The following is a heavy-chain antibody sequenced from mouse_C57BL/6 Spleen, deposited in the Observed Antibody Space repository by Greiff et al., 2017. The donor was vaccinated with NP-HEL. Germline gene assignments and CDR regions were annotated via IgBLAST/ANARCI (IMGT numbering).Heavy chain of an antibody. Sequence: EVKLMESGGGLVKPGGSLKLSCAASGFTFSDYGMHWVRQAPEKGLGWVAYISSGSSTIYYADTVKGRFTISRDNAKNTLFLQMTSLRSEDTAMYYCARAAQAFDYWGQGTTLTVSS. CDR1: GFTFSDYG. J-gene: IGHJ2*01. V-gene: IGHV5-17*01. CDR3: ARAAQAFDY. D-gene: IGHD3-2*02. CDR2: ISSGSSTI.